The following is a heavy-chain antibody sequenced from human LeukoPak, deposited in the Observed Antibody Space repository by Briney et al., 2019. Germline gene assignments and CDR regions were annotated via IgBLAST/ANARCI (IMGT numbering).Heavy chain of an antibody. CDR1: GFTFSSYA. V-gene: IGHV3-30-3*01. CDR3: AKDSHGYCSGGSCYPFDY. D-gene: IGHD2-15*01. Sequence: AGGSLRLSCAASGFTFSSYAMHWVRQAPGKGLEWVAVISYDGSNKYYADSVKGRFTISRDNSKNTLYLQMNSLRAEDTAVYYCAKDSHGYCSGGSCYPFDYWGQGTLVTVSS. CDR2: ISYDGSNK. J-gene: IGHJ4*02.